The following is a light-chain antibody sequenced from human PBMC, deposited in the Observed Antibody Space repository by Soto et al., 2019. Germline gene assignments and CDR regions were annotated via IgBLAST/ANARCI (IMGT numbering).Light chain of an antibody. Sequence: EIVLTQPPGTLSLSPGERATLSCRASQSVSNNYLAWYQQKPGQAPRLLIYGASSRATGIPDRFSGSGSGTDFTLTISRLEPEDFAVYYCQQYGSSPPWTFGQGTKVDIK. V-gene: IGKV3-20*01. CDR3: QQYGSSPPWT. CDR2: GAS. J-gene: IGKJ1*01. CDR1: QSVSNNY.